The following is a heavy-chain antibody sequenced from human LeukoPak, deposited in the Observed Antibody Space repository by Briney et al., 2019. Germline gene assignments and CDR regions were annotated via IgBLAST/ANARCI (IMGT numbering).Heavy chain of an antibody. CDR3: ARDQSPYYDFWSGYLLDY. CDR2: ISYDGSNK. V-gene: IGHV3-30*04. J-gene: IGHJ4*02. D-gene: IGHD3-3*01. Sequence: LPSETLSLTCTVSGGSISSSNYYWGWIRQAPGKGLEWVAVISYDGSNKYYADSVKGRFTISRDNSKNTLYLQMNSLRAEDTAVYYCARDQSPYYDFWSGYLLDYWGQGTLVTVSS. CDR1: GGSISSSN.